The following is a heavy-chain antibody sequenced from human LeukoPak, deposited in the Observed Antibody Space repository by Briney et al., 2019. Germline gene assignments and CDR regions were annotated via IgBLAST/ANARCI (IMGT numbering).Heavy chain of an antibody. Sequence: TASETLSLTCTVSGGSISGSSYYWGWIRQPPGKGLEWIGEINHSGSTNYNPSLKSRVTISVDTSKNQFSLKLSSVTAADTAVYYCARHNRAGSWSYYYYGMDVWGQGTTVTVSS. V-gene: IGHV4-39*07. CDR1: GGSISGSSYY. CDR3: ARHNRAGSWSYYYYGMDV. D-gene: IGHD6-13*01. CDR2: INHSGST. J-gene: IGHJ6*02.